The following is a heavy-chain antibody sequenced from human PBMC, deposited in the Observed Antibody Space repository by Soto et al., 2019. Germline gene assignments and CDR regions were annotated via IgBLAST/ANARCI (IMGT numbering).Heavy chain of an antibody. D-gene: IGHD2-2*01. CDR2: INHSGST. V-gene: IGHV4-34*01. CDR1: GGSFSGYY. Sequence: PSETLCLTCAVYGGSFSGYYWSWIRQPPGKGLKWIGEINHSGSTNYNPSLKSRVTISVDTSKNQLSLKLSSVTAADTAVYYCARGLRYFSSTSCYARRYYYYMDVWGKGTTVTVS. CDR3: ARGLRYFSSTSCYARRYYYYMDV. J-gene: IGHJ6*03.